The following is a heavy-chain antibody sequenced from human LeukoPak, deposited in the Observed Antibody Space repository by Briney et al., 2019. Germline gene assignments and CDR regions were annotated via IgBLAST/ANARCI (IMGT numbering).Heavy chain of an antibody. Sequence: GGSLRLSCAASGFTFSSYSRSWVRQAPGKGLEWVSYISSSSSTIYYADSVKGRFTISRDNAKNSLYLQMNSLRDEDTAVYYCARDRNGGANWFVRWGQGTLVTVSS. V-gene: IGHV3-48*02. CDR1: GFTFSSYS. CDR2: ISSSSSTI. J-gene: IGHJ5*02. CDR3: ARDRNGGANWFVR. D-gene: IGHD3-16*01.